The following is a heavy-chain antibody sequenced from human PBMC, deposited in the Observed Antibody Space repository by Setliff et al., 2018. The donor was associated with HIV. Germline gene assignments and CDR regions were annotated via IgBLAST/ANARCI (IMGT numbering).Heavy chain of an antibody. J-gene: IGHJ1*01. CDR3: ARDPAPSSSASYFQH. CDR2: IYYSGST. CDR1: GGSISSGGYY. Sequence: PSETLSLTCTVSGGSISSGGYYWSWIRQHPGKGLEWIGYIYYSGSTYYNPSLKSRVTISVDTSKNQFSLKLSSVTAADTAVYYCARDPAPSSSASYFQHWGQGTPVTVSS. D-gene: IGHD6-6*01. V-gene: IGHV4-31*03.